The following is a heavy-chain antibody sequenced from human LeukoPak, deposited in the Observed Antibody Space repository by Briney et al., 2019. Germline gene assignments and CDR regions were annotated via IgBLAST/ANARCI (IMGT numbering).Heavy chain of an antibody. V-gene: IGHV1-8*01. D-gene: IGHD3-10*01. CDR1: GYTFTSYD. CDR3: ARGDYYGSGTSSGFDY. J-gene: IGHJ4*02. Sequence: ASVKVSCKASGYTFTSYDINWVRQATGQGLEWMGWMNPNSGNTGYAQKFQGRVIMTRNTSISTAYMELSSLRSEDTAVYYCARGDYYGSGTSSGFDYWGQGTLVTVSS. CDR2: MNPNSGNT.